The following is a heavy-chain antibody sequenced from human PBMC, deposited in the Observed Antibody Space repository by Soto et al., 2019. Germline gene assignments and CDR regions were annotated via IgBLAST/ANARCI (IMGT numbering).Heavy chain of an antibody. CDR3: ARREAGGGEYWYVDL. CDR1: GYTFTSNA. D-gene: IGHD3-10*01. CDR2: INAGNAKT. J-gene: IGHJ2*01. V-gene: IGHV1-3*01. Sequence: QVQLVQSGAEVKKPGASVMVSCKASGYTFTSNAIHWVRQAPGQRLEWMGSINAGNAKTKYSQKLQGRVTITRDTSASTAYMELSILGVEDRAVYHGARREAGGGEYWYVDLWGRGTLVTVSS.